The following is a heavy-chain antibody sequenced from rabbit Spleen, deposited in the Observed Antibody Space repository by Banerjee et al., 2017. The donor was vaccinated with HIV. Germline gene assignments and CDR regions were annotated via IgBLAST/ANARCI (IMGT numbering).Heavy chain of an antibody. CDR2: INIASMIT. CDR3: ARGSGSSFSSYGMDL. V-gene: IGHV1S40*01. Sequence: QQLVESGGGLVKPGASLTLTCKASGFSFSSGYDMCWVRQAPGKGLEWIGCINIASMITYYASWVNGRFTISETSSTTVTLQMTSLTVADTATYFCARGSGSSFSSYGMDLWGQGTLVTVS. CDR1: GFSFSSGYD. D-gene: IGHD8-1*01. J-gene: IGHJ6*01.